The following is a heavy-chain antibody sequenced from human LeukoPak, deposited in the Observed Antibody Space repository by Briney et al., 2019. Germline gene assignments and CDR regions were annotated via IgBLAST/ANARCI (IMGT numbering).Heavy chain of an antibody. CDR1: GDSISSYY. CDR3: ARYYCDSSSYRVDY. V-gene: IGHV4-59*13. J-gene: IGHJ4*02. D-gene: IGHD3-22*01. Sequence: PSETLSLTCTVSGDSISSYYWCWIRQPPGKGLEWIGYIYYSGSTNYNPSLKSRVTISVDTSKNQFSLKLSSVTAADTAVYYCARYYCDSSSYRVDYWGQGTLVTVSS. CDR2: IYYSGST.